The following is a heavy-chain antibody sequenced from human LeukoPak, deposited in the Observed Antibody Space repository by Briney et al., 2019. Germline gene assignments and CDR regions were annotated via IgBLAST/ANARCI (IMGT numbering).Heavy chain of an antibody. CDR2: LYYSGST. D-gene: IGHD6-19*01. CDR3: ARRIVVSGTRSWFDP. Sequence: SETLSLTCTVSGGSISSSSYSWGWIRQPPGEGLEWIGSLYYSGSTYYNPSLKSRVTISVDTSKNQFSLKVSSVTAADTAVYYCARRIVVSGTRSWFDPWGQGTLVTVSS. CDR1: GGSISSSSYS. V-gene: IGHV4-39*01. J-gene: IGHJ5*02.